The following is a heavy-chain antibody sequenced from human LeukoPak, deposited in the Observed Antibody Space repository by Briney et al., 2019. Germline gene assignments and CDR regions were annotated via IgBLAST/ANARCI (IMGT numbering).Heavy chain of an antibody. D-gene: IGHD3-3*01. CDR3: ARGRSGYYRTLPYYFDY. Sequence: PSGTLSLTCAVYGGSFSGYYWSWIRQPPGKGLEWIGEINHSGSTNYNPSLKSRVTISVDTSKNQFSLKLSSVTAADTAVYYCARGRSGYYRTLPYYFDYWGQGTLVTVSS. J-gene: IGHJ4*02. V-gene: IGHV4-34*01. CDR1: GGSFSGYY. CDR2: INHSGST.